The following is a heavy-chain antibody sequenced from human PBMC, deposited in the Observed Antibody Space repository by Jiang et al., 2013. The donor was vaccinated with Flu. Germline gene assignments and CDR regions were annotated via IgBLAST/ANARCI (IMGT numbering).Heavy chain of an antibody. CDR1: GDSISSYY. J-gene: IGHJ4*03. CDR2: FYFSGST. D-gene: IGHD2-15*01. Sequence: GPGLVKPSETLSLTCTVSGDSISSYYWNWIRQPPGKGLEWIGYFYFSGSTNYNPSLKSRVTISVDTSKNQFSLKLSSVTVADTAVYYCARAYLYYFDYVGPGTLVTVSS. CDR3: ARAYLYYFDY. V-gene: IGHV4-59*08.